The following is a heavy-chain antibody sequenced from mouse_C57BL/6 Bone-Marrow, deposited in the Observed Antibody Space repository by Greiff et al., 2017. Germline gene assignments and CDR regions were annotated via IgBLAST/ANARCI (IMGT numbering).Heavy chain of an antibody. Sequence: QVQLQQSGAELARPGASVKLSCKASGYTFTSYGISWVKQRTGQGLEWIGEIYPRSGNTYYNEKFKGKATLTADKSSSTAYMELRSLTSGDSAVYFCATRAYITSEGYWGQGTTLTVSS. D-gene: IGHD1-1*01. V-gene: IGHV1-81*01. CDR3: ATRAYITSEGY. J-gene: IGHJ2*01. CDR2: IYPRSGNT. CDR1: GYTFTSYG.